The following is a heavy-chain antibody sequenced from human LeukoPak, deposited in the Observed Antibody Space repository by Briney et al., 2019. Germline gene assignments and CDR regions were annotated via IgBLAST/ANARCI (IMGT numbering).Heavy chain of an antibody. V-gene: IGHV3-74*01. CDR1: GFTFSSYW. CDR2: INSDGSST. CDR3: ARDHSSDGGGAFDI. D-gene: IGHD3-16*01. J-gene: IGHJ3*02. Sequence: GGSLRLSCAASGFTFSSYWMHWVRQAPGKGLVWVSRINSDGSSTSYADSVKGRFTISRDNAKNSLYVQMNSLRAEDTAVYYCARDHSSDGGGAFDIWGQGTMVTVSS.